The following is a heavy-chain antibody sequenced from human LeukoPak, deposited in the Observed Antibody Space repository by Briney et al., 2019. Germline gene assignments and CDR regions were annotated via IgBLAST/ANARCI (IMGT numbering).Heavy chain of an antibody. J-gene: IGHJ5*02. CDR1: GYTFTSYG. CDR2: ISAYNGNT. Sequence: ASVKVSCKASGYTFTSYGISWVRQAPGQGLEWMGWISAYNGNTNYAQKLQGRVTMTTDTSTSTAYMELRSLRSDDTAVYYCARFGSVVVPTQGWFDPWGRGTLVTVSS. V-gene: IGHV1-18*04. CDR3: ARFGSVVVPTQGWFDP. D-gene: IGHD2-2*01.